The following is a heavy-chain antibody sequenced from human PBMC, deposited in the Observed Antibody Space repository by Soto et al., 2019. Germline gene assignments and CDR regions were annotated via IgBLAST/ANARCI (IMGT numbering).Heavy chain of an antibody. Sequence: ASVKVSCKVSGYTLTELSMHWVRQAPGKGLEWMGGFDPEDGETIYAQKFQGRVTMTEDTSTDTAYMELSSLRSEDTAVYYCAGSTIFGVVTIMDVWGQGTTVTVSS. CDR3: AGSTIFGVVTIMDV. CDR1: GYTLTELS. V-gene: IGHV1-24*01. D-gene: IGHD3-3*01. J-gene: IGHJ6*02. CDR2: FDPEDGET.